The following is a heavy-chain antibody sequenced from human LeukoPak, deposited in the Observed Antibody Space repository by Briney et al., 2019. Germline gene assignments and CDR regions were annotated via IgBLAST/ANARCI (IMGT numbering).Heavy chain of an antibody. V-gene: IGHV3-48*01. Sequence: GGSLRLSCAASGFTFSSYSMNWVRQAPGKGLEWVSYISSSSSTIYYADSVKGRFTISRDNAKNSLYLQMNSLRPEDTAMYYCARDQGYTSSWSEAFDSWGQGILVTVSS. CDR3: ARDQGYTSSWSEAFDS. CDR2: ISSSSSTI. D-gene: IGHD6-13*01. CDR1: GFTFSSYS. J-gene: IGHJ4*02.